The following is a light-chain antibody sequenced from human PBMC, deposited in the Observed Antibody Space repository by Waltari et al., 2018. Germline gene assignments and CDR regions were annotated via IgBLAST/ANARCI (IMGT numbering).Light chain of an antibody. CDR3: QQRYDWPIT. Sequence: EIVLTQSPATLSLSPGERATLSCRASQRVDSQLAWYQQKPGQAPRLLIHDVSNRATGVPARFSGSGVGTDFTLTVSRLEPEDSAFYYCQQRYDWPITFGGGTKVEIK. J-gene: IGKJ4*01. V-gene: IGKV3-11*01. CDR1: QRVDSQ. CDR2: DVS.